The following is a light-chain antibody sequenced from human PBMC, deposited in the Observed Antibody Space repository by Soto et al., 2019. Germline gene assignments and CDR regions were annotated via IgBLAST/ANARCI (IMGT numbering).Light chain of an antibody. Sequence: EIVLTQSPGTLSLSQGERPTLSSRASQGFSSSYLAWYQQKPGQAPRLLIYGASSRATGIPDRFSGSGSGTDFTLTISRLEPEDFAVYYCQQYGSPYTFGQGTKLEIK. V-gene: IGKV3-20*01. CDR2: GAS. CDR1: QGFSSSY. CDR3: QQYGSPYT. J-gene: IGKJ2*01.